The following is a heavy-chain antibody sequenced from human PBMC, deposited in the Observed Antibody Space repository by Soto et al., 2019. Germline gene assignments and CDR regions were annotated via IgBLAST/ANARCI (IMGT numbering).Heavy chain of an antibody. D-gene: IGHD3-10*01. V-gene: IGHV1-3*01. CDR1: GYTFTSYA. J-gene: IGHJ5*02. Sequence: QVQLVQSGAEVKKPGASVKVSCKASGYTFTSYAMHWVRQAPGQRLEWMGWINAGNGNTKYSQKFQGRVTITRDTSASTAYMELSSLRSEDTAVYYCARRIITMLRGVIVTGFDLWGQGTLVTVSS. CDR2: INAGNGNT. CDR3: ARRIITMLRGVIVTGFDL.